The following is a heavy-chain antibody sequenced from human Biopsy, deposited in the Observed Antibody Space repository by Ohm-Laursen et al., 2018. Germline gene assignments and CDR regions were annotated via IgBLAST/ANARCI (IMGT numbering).Heavy chain of an antibody. D-gene: IGHD1-1*01. CDR1: GYLFINYG. Sequence: GSPVKVSCKASGYLFINYGISWVRQAPGQGLEWIGWMNPKSRNTVYAQNFQARVSLTEDTSTDTAYMELRSLRSEDTAVYYCAADINVWNVNYWGQGTQVTVSS. V-gene: IGHV1-8*01. CDR2: MNPKSRNT. J-gene: IGHJ4*02. CDR3: AADINVWNVNY.